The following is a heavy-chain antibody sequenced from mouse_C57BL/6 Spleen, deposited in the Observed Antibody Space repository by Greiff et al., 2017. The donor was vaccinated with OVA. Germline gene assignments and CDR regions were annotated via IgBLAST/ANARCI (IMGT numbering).Heavy chain of an antibody. J-gene: IGHJ2*01. CDR2: ISLKSDNYAT. CDR3: TEGLLRRSY. V-gene: IGHV6-3*01. CDR1: GFTFSNYW. D-gene: IGHD2-3*01. Sequence: EVKVEESGGGLVQPGGSMKLSCVASGFTFSNYWMNWVRQTPEKGLEWVAQISLKSDNYATHSAESVKGRFTISRDDSKRSVNLQMNNLETEDTGMYYCTEGLLRRSYWGQGTTLTVSS.